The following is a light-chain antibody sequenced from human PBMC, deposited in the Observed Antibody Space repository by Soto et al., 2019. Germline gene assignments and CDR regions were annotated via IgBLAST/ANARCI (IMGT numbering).Light chain of an antibody. CDR1: QSVSSNY. CDR3: QQYGSLSWT. J-gene: IGKJ1*01. Sequence: DIVLTQSPGTLSLSPGERATLSCRASQSVSSNYLAWYQQKPGQAPRLLIYGASSRDTGVTDRFSGSGSGTDFTLTISRLEPEDFAVYHCQQYGSLSWTFGQGTKVEIK. CDR2: GAS. V-gene: IGKV3-20*01.